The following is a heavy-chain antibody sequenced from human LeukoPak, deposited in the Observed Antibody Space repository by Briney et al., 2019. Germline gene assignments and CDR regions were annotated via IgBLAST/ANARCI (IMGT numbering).Heavy chain of an antibody. Sequence: ASVTVSCKTSADIFSRYAINWVRQAPGQGLEWMGRIIPLTGVVNYVHKLQTRVTISADKSTSPAYMEVISLRFEDTAVYFCARERRCSAGSCYAADLDSWGQGTLVTVSS. V-gene: IGHV1-69*04. CDR3: ARERRCSAGSCYAADLDS. CDR2: IIPLTGVV. CDR1: ADIFSRYA. J-gene: IGHJ4*02. D-gene: IGHD2-15*01.